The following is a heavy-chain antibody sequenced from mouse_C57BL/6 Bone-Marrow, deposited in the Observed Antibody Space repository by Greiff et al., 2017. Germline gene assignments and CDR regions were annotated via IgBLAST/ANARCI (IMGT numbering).Heavy chain of an antibody. J-gene: IGHJ3*01. CDR3: ARGGYDAWFAY. CDR1: GYAFSSSR. CDR2: IYPGDGDT. D-gene: IGHD2-2*01. Sequence: VKLQESGPELVKPGASVKISCKASGYAFSSSRMNWVKQRPGTGLEWIGRIYPGDGDTNYNGKFKGKATLTADKSSSTAYMQLSSLTSEDSAVYFCARGGYDAWFAYWGQGTLVTVSA. V-gene: IGHV1-82*01.